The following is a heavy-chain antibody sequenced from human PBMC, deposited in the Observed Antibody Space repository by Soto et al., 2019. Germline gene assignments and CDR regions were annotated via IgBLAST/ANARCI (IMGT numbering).Heavy chain of an antibody. Sequence: SVKVSCTASGGTFSSYAISWVRQAPGQGLEWMGGIIPISDTTNYAQKFQGRVTITADESTSTAYMELSSLRSEDTAVYYCARSQGSSTSLEIYYYYYYGMDVWGQGTTVTVSS. J-gene: IGHJ6*02. CDR2: IIPISDTT. V-gene: IGHV1-69*13. D-gene: IGHD2-2*01. CDR3: ARSQGSSTSLEIYYYYYYGMDV. CDR1: GGTFSSYA.